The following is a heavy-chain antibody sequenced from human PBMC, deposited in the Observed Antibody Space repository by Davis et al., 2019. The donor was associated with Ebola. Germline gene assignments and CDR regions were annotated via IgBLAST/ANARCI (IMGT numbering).Heavy chain of an antibody. J-gene: IGHJ6*02. Sequence: SETLSLTCTVSGGSISSGSFYWSWIRQPAGKGLEWIGHIHTRGSTNYNPSLKSRVTISVDTSKNQFSLKLRSVTAAETAMYYCASSSSQLYYHYGMDVWGQGTPVTVSS. CDR1: GGSISSGSFY. D-gene: IGHD6-6*01. V-gene: IGHV4-61*09. CDR2: IHTRGST. CDR3: ASSSSQLYYHYGMDV.